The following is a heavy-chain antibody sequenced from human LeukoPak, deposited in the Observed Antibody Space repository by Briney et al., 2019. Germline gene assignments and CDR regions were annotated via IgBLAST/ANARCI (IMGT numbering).Heavy chain of an antibody. CDR1: GGSISSYD. J-gene: IGHJ5*02. Sequence: SETLSLTCTISGGSISSYDWSWIRQPGGKGLEWIGRIDTSGNTNYKPSLKSRVTMSVDTSKNQFSLKLSSVTAADTAVYYCTRDTGTTGEVKFDPWGQGTLVTVSS. V-gene: IGHV4-4*07. D-gene: IGHD4-17*01. CDR3: TRDTGTTGEVKFDP. CDR2: IDTSGNT.